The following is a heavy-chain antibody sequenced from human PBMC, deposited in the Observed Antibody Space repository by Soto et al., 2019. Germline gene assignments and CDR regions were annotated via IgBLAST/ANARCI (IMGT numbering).Heavy chain of an antibody. D-gene: IGHD3-9*01. CDR2: IYSGGST. J-gene: IGHJ4*02. CDR1: GFTVSSNY. CDR3: ARFLDKYYFDY. V-gene: IGHV3-53*01. Sequence: GESLRLSCAASGFTVSSNYMSWVRQAPGKGQEWVSVIYSGGSTYYADTVKGRFTISRDNSKNTLYLQMNSLRAEDTAVHYCARFLDKYYFDYWGQGTLVTVSS.